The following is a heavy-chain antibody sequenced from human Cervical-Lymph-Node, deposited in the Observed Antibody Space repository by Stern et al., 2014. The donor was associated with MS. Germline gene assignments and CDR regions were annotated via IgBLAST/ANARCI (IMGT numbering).Heavy chain of an antibody. Sequence: EVQLVESGGDLVQPGRSLRLSCAASGFRFDDYAMYWVRQAPGKGLEWVSGISWSSGKIGYADSVKGRFTISREHVKNSLFLQMNSLRSEDTASYYCARAIGFCSGGNCEPYYYYGIDVWGQGTRVTVSS. J-gene: IGHJ6*02. CDR3: ARAIGFCSGGNCEPYYYYGIDV. CDR1: GFRFDDYA. D-gene: IGHD2-15*01. V-gene: IGHV3-9*01. CDR2: ISWSSGKI.